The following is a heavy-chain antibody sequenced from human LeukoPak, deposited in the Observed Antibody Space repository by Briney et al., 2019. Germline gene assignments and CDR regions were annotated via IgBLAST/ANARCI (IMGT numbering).Heavy chain of an antibody. V-gene: IGHV3-13*01. CDR1: GFTFSSSD. CDR2: IGTIGDT. D-gene: IGHD6-13*01. Sequence: GGSLRLSCAASGFTFSSSDMHWVRQPTGKGLEWVSAIGTIGDTYYPGSVKGRFTISRENAKNTLYLQMNSLRAGDTAVYYCVIEAFGSSWNNWYFILGARGTRDTVSS. J-gene: IGHJ2*01. CDR3: VIEAFGSSWNNWYFIL.